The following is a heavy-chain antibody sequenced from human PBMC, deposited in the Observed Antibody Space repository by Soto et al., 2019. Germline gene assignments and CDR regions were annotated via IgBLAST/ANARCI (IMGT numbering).Heavy chain of an antibody. CDR1: GGTFSSYA. D-gene: IGHD2-2*01. CDR3: ARSQGSSTSLDIYYYYYYGMDV. J-gene: IGHJ6*02. V-gene: IGHV1-69*01. CDR2: IIPISGTA. Sequence: QVQLVQSGAEVKKPGSSVKVSCKASGGTFSSYAISWVRQAPGQGLEWMGGIIPISGTANYAQKFQGRVTITADESTSTAYMELSSLRSEDTAVYYWARSQGSSTSLDIYYYYYYGMDVWGQGTTVTV.